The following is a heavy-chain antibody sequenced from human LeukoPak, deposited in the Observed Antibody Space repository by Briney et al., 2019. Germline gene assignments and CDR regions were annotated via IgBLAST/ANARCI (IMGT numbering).Heavy chain of an antibody. V-gene: IGHV5-51*01. CDR2: IYPGDSDT. Sequence: ASVKVSCKASGYTFTSYWIGWVRQMPGKGLEWMGIIYPGDSDTRYSPSFQGQVTISADKSISTAYLQWSSLKASDTAMYYCARQAVPVAKYFQYWGQGTLVTVSS. CDR3: ARQAVPVAKYFQY. J-gene: IGHJ1*01. D-gene: IGHD2-2*01. CDR1: GYTFTSYW.